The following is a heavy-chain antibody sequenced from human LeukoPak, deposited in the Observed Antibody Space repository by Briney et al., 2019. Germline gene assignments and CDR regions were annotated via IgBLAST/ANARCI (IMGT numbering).Heavy chain of an antibody. D-gene: IGHD1-14*01. CDR3: ARDSTTYYYYYYMDV. V-gene: IGHV7-4-1*02. J-gene: IGHJ6*03. Sequence: ASVKVSCKASGYTFTSYTMNWVRQAPGQGLEWVGWINTNTGNPTYAQGFTGRFVFSLDTSVSTAYLQISSLKAEDTAVYYCARDSTTYYYYYYMDVWGKGTTVTISS. CDR1: GYTFTSYT. CDR2: INTNTGNP.